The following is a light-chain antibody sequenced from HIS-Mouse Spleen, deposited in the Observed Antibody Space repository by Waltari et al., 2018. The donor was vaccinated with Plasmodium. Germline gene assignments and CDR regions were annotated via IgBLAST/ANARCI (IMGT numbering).Light chain of an antibody. CDR2: AAS. J-gene: IGKJ4*01. V-gene: IGKV1-8*01. Sequence: AIRMTQSPSPFPASTGDRVTLPCRASTGISSYLAWYQQKPGKAPKPLIYAASTLQSGVPSRFSGSGSGTDFTLTISCLQSEDFATYYCQQYYSYLLTFGGGTKVEIK. CDR1: TGISSY. CDR3: QQYYSYLLT.